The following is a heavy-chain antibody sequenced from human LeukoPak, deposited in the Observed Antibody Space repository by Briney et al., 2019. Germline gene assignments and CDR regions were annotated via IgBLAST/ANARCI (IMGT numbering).Heavy chain of an antibody. CDR1: GGTFSNYA. CDR3: ARSPPPPTTVITPGSFNNWFDP. D-gene: IGHD4-23*01. J-gene: IGHJ5*02. Sequence: ASVKVSCKPSGGTFSNYAISWVRQAPGQGLEWMGGIIPIFDTANYAQTFQGRVTITADESTSTAYMDLSSLRSEDTGVYYCARSPPPPTTVITPGSFNNWFDPWGQGTLVTVSS. CDR2: IIPIFDTA. V-gene: IGHV1-69*01.